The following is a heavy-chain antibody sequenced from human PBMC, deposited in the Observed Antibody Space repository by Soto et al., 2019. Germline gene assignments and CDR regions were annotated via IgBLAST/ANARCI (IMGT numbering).Heavy chain of an antibody. J-gene: IGHJ4*02. V-gene: IGHV4-31*02. Sequence: WTWVRQHPGQGLEWIGFTYDSGSTYFNPSLKTRVAISFDTSKSQFSLTLDSVTAADTAVYYCASRDSNRWFHFDYWGQGILVTVSS. CDR3: ASRDSNRWFHFDY. CDR2: TYDSGST. D-gene: IGHD2-15*01.